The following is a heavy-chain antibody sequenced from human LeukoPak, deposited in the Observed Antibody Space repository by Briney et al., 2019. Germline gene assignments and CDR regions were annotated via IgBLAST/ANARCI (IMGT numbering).Heavy chain of an antibody. D-gene: IGHD1-26*01. Sequence: GGSLRLSCAASGFTFSSYWMSWVRQAPGKGLEWVANIKPEGKEKFYVDSVKGRFTISRDNANNSVFLQMNSLTAEDTAVYYCARDGTDYWGQGTLVTVSS. V-gene: IGHV3-7*04. CDR3: ARDGTDY. J-gene: IGHJ4*02. CDR2: IKPEGKEK. CDR1: GFTFSSYW.